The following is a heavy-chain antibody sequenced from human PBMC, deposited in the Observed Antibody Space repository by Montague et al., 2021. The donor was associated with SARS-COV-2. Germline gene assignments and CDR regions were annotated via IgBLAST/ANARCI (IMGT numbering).Heavy chain of an antibody. J-gene: IGHJ6*02. CDR1: GGSTSSGNYY. V-gene: IGHV4-61*02. D-gene: IGHD3-16*01. CDR3: AREETRLVLLQYYYYGLDV. CDR2: VNAGGSS. Sequence: SQTLSLTCTVSGGSTSSGNYYWNWIRQPAGKGLEWIGRVNAGGSSNYSPSLKSRVTMSVDTSKNQFSLNQRSVTAADTAVYYCAREETRLVLLQYYYYGLDVWGQGTTVTVSS.